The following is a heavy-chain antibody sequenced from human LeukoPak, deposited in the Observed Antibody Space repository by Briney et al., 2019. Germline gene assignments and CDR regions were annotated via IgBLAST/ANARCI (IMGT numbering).Heavy chain of an antibody. V-gene: IGHV4-38-2*01. CDR3: ARPHSGSYSGY. D-gene: IGHD1-26*01. J-gene: IGHJ4*02. CDR2: IYHSGST. CDR1: GYSISSGYY. Sequence: SETLSLTCAVSGYSISSGYYWGWIRQPPGEGLEWIGTIYHSGSTYYNPSLKSRVTMSVDTSKNQFSLKLSSVTAADTDVYYCARPHSGSYSGYWGQATLVTVSP.